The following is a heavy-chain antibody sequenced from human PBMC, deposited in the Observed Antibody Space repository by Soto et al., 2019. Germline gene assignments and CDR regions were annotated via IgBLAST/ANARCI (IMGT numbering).Heavy chain of an antibody. CDR3: APRPGGGGY. D-gene: IGHD3-10*01. V-gene: IGHV3-53*01. Sequence: EVQLVESGGGLIQPGGSLRLSCAVSGFTVSNNYMSWVRQAPGKGLEGVSVIYSGGYTAYGDSVKGRFTISRDNSKNPLYLQRNSRGADAPALFYWAPRPGGGGYWGQGTLVTVSS. CDR2: IYSGGYT. CDR1: GFTVSNNY. J-gene: IGHJ4*02.